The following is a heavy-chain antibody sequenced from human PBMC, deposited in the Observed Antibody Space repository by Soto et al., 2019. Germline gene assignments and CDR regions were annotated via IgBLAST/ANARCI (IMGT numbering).Heavy chain of an antibody. D-gene: IGHD6-19*01. Sequence: GGSLRLSFAASGFTFSNYAMNWFRQAPGKGLEWVSGTHRRGDKTYYADSAKGRFTISRDNSKNTLYLQMNSLRAEDTAVYYCAKGVPGIAVAGTGYFQHWGQGTLVTVSS. CDR3: AKGVPGIAVAGTGYFQH. V-gene: IGHV3-23*01. CDR2: THRRGDKT. J-gene: IGHJ1*01. CDR1: GFTFSNYA.